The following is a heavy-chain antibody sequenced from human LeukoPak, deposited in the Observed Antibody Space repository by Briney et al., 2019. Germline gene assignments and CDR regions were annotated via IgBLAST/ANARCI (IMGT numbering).Heavy chain of an antibody. J-gene: IGHJ4*02. V-gene: IGHV3-43*01. Sequence: AGSLRLSCAASGFTFEDYTMHWVRQAPGKTLEWVSLISWDGTPYYTDSVKGRFTISRDNSKNSLYLQMDTLRSEDTAFYYCVKDLSYESSGYVFDYWGQGTLVTVSS. CDR2: ISWDGTP. CDR3: VKDLSYESSGYVFDY. CDR1: GFTFEDYT. D-gene: IGHD3-22*01.